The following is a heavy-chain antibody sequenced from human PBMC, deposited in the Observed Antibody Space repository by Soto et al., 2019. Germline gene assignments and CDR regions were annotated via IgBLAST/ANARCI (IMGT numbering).Heavy chain of an antibody. CDR2: IYYSGNA. CDR1: GGSISSRSYY. D-gene: IGHD6-13*01. V-gene: IGHV4-39*01. J-gene: IGHJ1*01. CDR3: PRHKETSSRYLLPDL. Sequence: PSETLSLTCTVSGGSISSRSYYWGWIRQPPGKGLEWIGSIYYSGNAYYNPSLKSRVAVSVDTSKNQFSLKVTSVTATDTAVYYCPRHKETSSRYLLPDLWDQVTLLTVSS.